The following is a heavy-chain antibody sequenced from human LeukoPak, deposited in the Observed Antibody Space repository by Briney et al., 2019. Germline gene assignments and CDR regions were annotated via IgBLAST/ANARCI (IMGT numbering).Heavy chain of an antibody. CDR2: IDPGDSYT. D-gene: IGHD3-22*01. J-gene: IGHJ5*02. CDR3: ARRRADSSGYFYGGFDP. CDR1: GYSFTSYW. Sequence: GESLKISWKGSGYSFTSYWITWVRPMPGEGLEWMWTIDPGDSYTNYSPSFQGHVTISVDRSITTAYPQWCSLKASDPAIYYCARRRADSSGYFYGGFDPWGQGTLVTVSP. V-gene: IGHV5-10-1*01.